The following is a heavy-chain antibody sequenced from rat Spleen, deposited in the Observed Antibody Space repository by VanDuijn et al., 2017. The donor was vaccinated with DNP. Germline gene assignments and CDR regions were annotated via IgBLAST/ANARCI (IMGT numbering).Heavy chain of an antibody. Sequence: EVQLVESGGGLAQPGRSLKLSCAASGFAFSDYNMAWVRQAPKKGLEWVTTISYDGGTTYYRDSVKGRFTISRDNAKSTLFLQMDSLRSEDTATYYCARQLLQWFTYWGLGSLVTVSS. J-gene: IGHJ3*01. D-gene: IGHD1-1*01. CDR1: GFAFSDYN. CDR2: ISYDGGTT. V-gene: IGHV5-7*01. CDR3: ARQLLQWFTY.